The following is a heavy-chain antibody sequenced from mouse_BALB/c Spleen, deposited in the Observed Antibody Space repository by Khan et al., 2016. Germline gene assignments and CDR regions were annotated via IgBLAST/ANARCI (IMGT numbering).Heavy chain of an antibody. Sequence: EVKLEVSGPGLVRPSQSLSLTCTVTGYSITSDYAWNWIRQFPGNKLEWMGYISYSGSTRYYPSLKSRISITRDTSKNQFFLQLNSVTTEDTATXYCARTPTAYYTMDYWGQGTSVTVSS. CDR1: GYSITSDYA. V-gene: IGHV3-2*02. CDR3: ARTPTAYYTMDY. J-gene: IGHJ4*01. CDR2: ISYSGST. D-gene: IGHD1-2*01.